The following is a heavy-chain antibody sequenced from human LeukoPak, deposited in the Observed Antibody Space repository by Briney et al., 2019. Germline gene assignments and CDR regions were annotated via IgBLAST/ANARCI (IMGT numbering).Heavy chain of an antibody. CDR1: GGSISSYY. Sequence: PSETLSLTCTVSGGSISSYYWSWIWQPPGKGLEWIGYIYTSGSTNYNPSLKSRVTISVDTSKNQFSLKLSSVTAAHTTLYYCTRLPLYVTRPNAQTPLDYYSCMDLWGKGTTVTVSS. J-gene: IGHJ6*03. CDR2: IYTSGST. V-gene: IGHV4-4*09. CDR3: TRLPLYVTRPNAQTPLDYYSCMDL. D-gene: IGHD2-8*01.